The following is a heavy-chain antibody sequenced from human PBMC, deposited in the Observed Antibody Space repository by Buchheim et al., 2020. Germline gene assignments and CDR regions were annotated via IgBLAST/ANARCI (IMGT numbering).Heavy chain of an antibody. J-gene: IGHJ2*01. D-gene: IGHD2-15*01. CDR2: ISGSGGST. Sequence: EVQLLESGGGLVQPGGSLRLSCAASGFTFGSYAMNWVRQAPGKGLEWVSVISGSGGSTYYADSVKGRFTLSRANSKNTPYLQMNSLRAEDTAVYYCAKDEWGSGGNSYWYFDLWGRGTL. V-gene: IGHV3-23*01. CDR3: AKDEWGSGGNSYWYFDL. CDR1: GFTFGSYA.